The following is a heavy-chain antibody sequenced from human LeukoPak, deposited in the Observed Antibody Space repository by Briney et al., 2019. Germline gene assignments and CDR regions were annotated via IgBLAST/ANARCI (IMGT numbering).Heavy chain of an antibody. CDR3: AKAHSGGSGSYYNYYYYYMDV. CDR1: GFTFSSYA. V-gene: IGHV3-23*01. J-gene: IGHJ6*03. CDR2: ISGSGGST. Sequence: GGSLRLSCAASGFTFSSYAMSWVRQAPGKGLEWVSAISGSGGSTYYADSVEVRFTISRDSYKNTPYLQMNRLRAEDTAVYYCAKAHSGGSGSYYNYYYYYMDVWGKGTTVTVSS. D-gene: IGHD3-10*01.